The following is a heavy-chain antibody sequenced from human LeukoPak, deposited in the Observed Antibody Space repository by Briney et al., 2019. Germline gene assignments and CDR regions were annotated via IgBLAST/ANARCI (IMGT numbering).Heavy chain of an antibody. V-gene: IGHV5-51*01. J-gene: IGHJ3*02. CDR1: GYSFTSYW. Sequence: GEFLKISCKGSGYSFTSYWIGWVRQMPGKGLEWMGIIYPGDSDTRYSPSFQGQVTISADKSISTAYLQWSSLKASDTAMYYCARRRYSYGYHDAFDIWGQGTMVTVSS. CDR3: ARRRYSYGYHDAFDI. CDR2: IYPGDSDT. D-gene: IGHD5-18*01.